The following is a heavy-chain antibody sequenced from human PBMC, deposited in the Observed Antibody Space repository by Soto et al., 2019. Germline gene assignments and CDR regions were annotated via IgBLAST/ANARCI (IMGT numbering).Heavy chain of an antibody. CDR3: PPTRTKAVAGIGMDV. CDR1: GVSVSSNSSS. Sequence: PSQTLSLPFAVSGVSVSSNSSSSNWIRPSPSRGLEWLGRTYYRSKWYNDYAVSVKSRITINPDTSKNQFSLQLNSVTPEDTAVYYCPPTRTKAVAGIGMDVWGQGTTVTGSS. J-gene: IGHJ6*02. D-gene: IGHD6-19*01. V-gene: IGHV6-1*01. CDR2: TYYRSKWYN.